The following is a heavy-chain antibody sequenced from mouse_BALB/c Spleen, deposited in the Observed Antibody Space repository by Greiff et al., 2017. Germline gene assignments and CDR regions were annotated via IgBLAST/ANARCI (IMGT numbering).Heavy chain of an antibody. V-gene: IGHV5-17*02. Sequence: EVMLVESGGGLVQPGGSRKLSCAASGFTFSSFGMHWVRQAPEKGLEWVAYISSGSSTIYYADTVKGRFTISRDNPKNTLFLQMTSLRSEDTAMYYCARWAAMDYWGQGTSVTVSS. CDR1: GFTFSSFG. J-gene: IGHJ4*01. CDR3: ARWAAMDY. CDR2: ISSGSSTI.